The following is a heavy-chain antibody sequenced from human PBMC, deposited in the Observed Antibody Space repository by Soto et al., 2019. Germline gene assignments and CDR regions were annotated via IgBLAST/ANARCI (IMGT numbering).Heavy chain of an antibody. CDR1: GGTFSSYA. D-gene: IGHD3-10*01. V-gene: IGHV1-69*13. CDR2: IIPIFGTA. J-gene: IGHJ6*02. Sequence: GVSVKVSFQACGGTFSSYAISWLRQAPGQGLEWMGGIIPIFGTANYAQKFQGRVTITADESTSTAYMELSSLRSEDTAVYYCAAPRVTMVRGVMAYYYYGMDVWGQGTTVTVSS. CDR3: AAPRVTMVRGVMAYYYYGMDV.